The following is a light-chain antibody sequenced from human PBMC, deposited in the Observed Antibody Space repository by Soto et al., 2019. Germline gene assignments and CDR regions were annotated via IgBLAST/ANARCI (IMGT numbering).Light chain of an antibody. Sequence: EIVLTQSPGTVSLSPGERATLSCRASQSVTASSLAWYQQKPGQAPRLLIYNADSRATGIPDRFSGSGSGTDFTLAISRLEPEDFAVYWCQQSGSSRRTFGQGTKVDIK. J-gene: IGKJ1*01. V-gene: IGKV3-20*01. CDR1: QSVTASS. CDR2: NAD. CDR3: QQSGSSRRT.